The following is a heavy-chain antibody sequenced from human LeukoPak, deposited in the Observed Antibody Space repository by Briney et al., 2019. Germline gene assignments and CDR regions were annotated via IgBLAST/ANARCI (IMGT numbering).Heavy chain of an antibody. Sequence: PSQTLSLTCTVSGGSISSGSYYWSWIRQPAGKGLEWIGRIYTSGSTNYNPSLKSRVTMSVDTSKNQFSLKLSSVTAADTAVYYCARSWFGELTFDYWGQGTLVTVSS. CDR2: IYTSGST. CDR3: ARSWFGELTFDY. V-gene: IGHV4-61*02. J-gene: IGHJ4*02. CDR1: GGSISSGSYY. D-gene: IGHD3-10*01.